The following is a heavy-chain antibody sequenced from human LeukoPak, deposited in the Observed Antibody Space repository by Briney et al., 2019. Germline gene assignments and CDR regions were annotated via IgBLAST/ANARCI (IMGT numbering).Heavy chain of an antibody. CDR3: ARDPVGGSYSERGGFDY. J-gene: IGHJ4*02. CDR1: GFTFSSYG. D-gene: IGHD1-26*01. CDR2: IWYDGSNK. Sequence: GGSLRLSGAASGFTFSSYGTDWVRQAPGKGLEWVAVIWYDGSNKYYAGSVKGRSTISRDNSKNTLYLQMNSQRAEDTAVYYCARDPVGGSYSERGGFDYWGQGTLVTVSS. V-gene: IGHV3-33*08.